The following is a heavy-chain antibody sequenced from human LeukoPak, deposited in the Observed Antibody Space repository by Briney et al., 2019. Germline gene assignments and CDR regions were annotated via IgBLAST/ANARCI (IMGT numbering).Heavy chain of an antibody. J-gene: IGHJ6*03. Sequence: SETLSLTCAVYGGSFSGYYWSWIRQPAGKGLEWIGRIYTSGSTNYNPSLKSRVTISVDTSKNQFSLKLSSVTAADTAVYYCARDGGYGYYYYMDVWGKGTTVTVSS. CDR3: ARDGGYGYYYYMDV. CDR2: IYTSGST. CDR1: GGSFSGYY. V-gene: IGHV4-4*07. D-gene: IGHD3-16*01.